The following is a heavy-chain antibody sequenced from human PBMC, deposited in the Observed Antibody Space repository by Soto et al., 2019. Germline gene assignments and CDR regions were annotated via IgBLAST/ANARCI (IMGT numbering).Heavy chain of an antibody. Sequence: GASVKVSCKASGGTFSSYTISWVRQAPGQGLEWMGRIIPILGIANYAQKFQGRVTITADKSTSTAYMELSSLRSEDTAVYYCARARAYCSGGSCYSTFDYWGQGTLVTVSS. V-gene: IGHV1-69*02. D-gene: IGHD2-15*01. J-gene: IGHJ4*02. CDR3: ARARAYCSGGSCYSTFDY. CDR2: IIPILGIA. CDR1: GGTFSSYT.